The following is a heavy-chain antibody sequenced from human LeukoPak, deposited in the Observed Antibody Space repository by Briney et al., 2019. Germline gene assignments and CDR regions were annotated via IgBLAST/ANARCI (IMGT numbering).Heavy chain of an antibody. CDR1: GFTFSSYA. J-gene: IGHJ4*02. V-gene: IGHV3-23*01. Sequence: GGSLRLSCAASGFTFSSYAMGWVRQAPGKGLEWVSAISGSGGSTYYADSVKGRFTVSRGNAKNSLYLQMNSLRAEDTAVYYCARVGGAGQQLVRGPFDYWGQGTLVTVSS. D-gene: IGHD6-6*01. CDR2: ISGSGGST. CDR3: ARVGGAGQQLVRGPFDY.